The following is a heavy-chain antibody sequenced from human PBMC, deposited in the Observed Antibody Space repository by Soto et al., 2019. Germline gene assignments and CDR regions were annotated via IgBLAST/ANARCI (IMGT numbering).Heavy chain of an antibody. J-gene: IGHJ4*02. CDR1: GFTFSTYG. Sequence: QVQLVESGGGVVQPGRSLRLSCATSGFTFSTYGMHWVRQAPGKGLEWVAVITYDGSNKYYADSVKGRFTISRDNSKNTLYLQMNSLRAEDTAVYYSTRGWRHYGSGSRQNDYWGQGTLVIVSS. CDR2: ITYDGSNK. V-gene: IGHV3-30*19. D-gene: IGHD3-10*01. CDR3: TRGWRHYGSGSRQNDY.